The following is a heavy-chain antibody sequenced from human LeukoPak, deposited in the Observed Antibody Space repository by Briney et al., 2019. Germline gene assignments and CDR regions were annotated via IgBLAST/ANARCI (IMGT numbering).Heavy chain of an antibody. CDR1: GFTFSSHG. CDR2: IRYDGSNK. V-gene: IGHV3-30*02. CDR3: AKARLWYQLLLDY. D-gene: IGHD2-2*01. Sequence: GGSLRLSCAASGFTFSSHGMHWVRQAPGKGLEWVAFIRYDGSNKYYADSVKGRFTISRDNSKNTLYLQMNSLRAEDTAVYYCAKARLWYQLLLDYWGQGTLVTVSS. J-gene: IGHJ4*02.